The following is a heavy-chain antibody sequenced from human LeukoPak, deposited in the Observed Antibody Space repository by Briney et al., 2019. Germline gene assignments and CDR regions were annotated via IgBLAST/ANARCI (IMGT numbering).Heavy chain of an antibody. CDR1: GGTFSSYG. Sequence: ASVKVSCKASGGTFSSYGISWVRQAPGQGLEWMGWISAYNGNTNYAQKLQGRVTMTTDTSTSTAYMELRSLRSDDTAVYYCARAFSPTYYYDSSGYYLDYGGQGTLVTVSS. D-gene: IGHD3-22*01. CDR2: ISAYNGNT. V-gene: IGHV1-18*01. J-gene: IGHJ4*02. CDR3: ARAFSPTYYYDSSGYYLDY.